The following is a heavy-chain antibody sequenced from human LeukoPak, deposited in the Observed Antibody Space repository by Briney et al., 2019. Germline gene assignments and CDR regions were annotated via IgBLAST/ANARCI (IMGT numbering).Heavy chain of an antibody. CDR1: GGSISGNYYY. CDR2: IYYSGST. Sequence: PSETLSLTCTVSGGSISGNYYYWGWIRQPPGKGLEWIGYIYYSGSTYYNPSLKSRVTISVDTSKNQFSLKLSSVTAADTAVYYCARWVMAAAGDAFDIWGQGTMVTVSS. D-gene: IGHD6-13*01. J-gene: IGHJ3*02. CDR3: ARWVMAAAGDAFDI. V-gene: IGHV4-30-4*08.